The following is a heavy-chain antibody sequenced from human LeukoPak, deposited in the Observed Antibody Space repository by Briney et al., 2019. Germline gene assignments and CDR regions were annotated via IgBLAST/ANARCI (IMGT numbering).Heavy chain of an antibody. Sequence: PGGSLRPSCAASGFTFSSYAMSWVRQAPGKGLEWVSAISGSGGSTYYADSVKGRFTISRDNSKNTLYLQMNSLRAEDTAVYYCAKDNDIVATTGWFDPWGQGTLVTVSS. J-gene: IGHJ5*02. CDR3: AKDNDIVATTGWFDP. CDR2: ISGSGGST. CDR1: GFTFSSYA. D-gene: IGHD5-12*01. V-gene: IGHV3-23*01.